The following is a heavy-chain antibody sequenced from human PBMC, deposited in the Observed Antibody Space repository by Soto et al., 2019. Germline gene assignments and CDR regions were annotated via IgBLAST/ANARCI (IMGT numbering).Heavy chain of an antibody. Sequence: QVQLVQSGAEVKKPGSSVKVSCKASGGTFSSYAISWVRQAPGQGLEWMGGIIPIFGTANYAQKFQGRVTVTEDGSTSTAYMELSSLRSEDTAVYYCARDRQVWGPARVAFDIWGQGTMVTVSS. D-gene: IGHD7-27*01. V-gene: IGHV1-69*12. CDR3: ARDRQVWGPARVAFDI. CDR1: GGTFSSYA. J-gene: IGHJ3*02. CDR2: IIPIFGTA.